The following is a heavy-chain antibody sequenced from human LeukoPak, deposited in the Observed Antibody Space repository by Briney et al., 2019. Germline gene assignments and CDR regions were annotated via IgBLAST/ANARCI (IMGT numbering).Heavy chain of an antibody. J-gene: IGHJ6*02. CDR2: IYYSGST. CDR1: GGSISSYY. Sequence: PSETLSLTCTVSGGSISSYYWSWIRQPPGKGLEWIGYIYYSGSTNYNPSLKSRVTISVDTSKNQFSLKLSSVTAADTAVYYCARDLRVWEVRGVRYYYYYGMDVWGQGTTVTVSS. D-gene: IGHD3-10*01. CDR3: ARDLRVWEVRGVRYYYYYGMDV. V-gene: IGHV4-59*01.